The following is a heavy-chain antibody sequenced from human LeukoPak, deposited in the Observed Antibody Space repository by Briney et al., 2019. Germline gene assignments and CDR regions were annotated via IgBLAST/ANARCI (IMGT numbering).Heavy chain of an antibody. D-gene: IGHD4-11*01. CDR3: ARDRGYSNYYDY. Sequence: PGGSLRLSCAASGFTLSNAWMNWVRQAPGKGLEWVSYISKTSNTRDYADSVKGRFTISRDNAKNSLYLQMNSLRDEDTAVYYCARDRGYSNYYDYWGQGTLVTVSS. CDR1: GFTLSNAW. CDR2: ISKTSNTR. J-gene: IGHJ4*02. V-gene: IGHV3-48*02.